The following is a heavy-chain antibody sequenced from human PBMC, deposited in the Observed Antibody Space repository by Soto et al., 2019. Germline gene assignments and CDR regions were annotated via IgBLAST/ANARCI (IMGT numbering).Heavy chain of an antibody. CDR2: ISTYSGDT. V-gene: IGHV1-18*01. CDR1: GYTFFTYD. D-gene: IGHD5-12*01. Sequence: QVHLVQSGVEVKTPGASVKVSCQASGYTFFTYDISWVRQAPGQGLEWMGWISTYSGDTKYAQKSQGRVTMTTDTSTTTAYLELRSLRSDETAVYYCARHHGPTTSENWFDTWGQGTMVTVSS. CDR3: ARHHGPTTSENWFDT. J-gene: IGHJ5*02.